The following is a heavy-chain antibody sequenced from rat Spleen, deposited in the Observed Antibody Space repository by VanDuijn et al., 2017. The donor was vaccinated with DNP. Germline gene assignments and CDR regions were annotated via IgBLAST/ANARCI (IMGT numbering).Heavy chain of an antibody. J-gene: IGHJ2*01. D-gene: IGHD4-3*01. CDR1: GFTFSAYY. Sequence: EVQLVESGGGLVQPGRSLKLSCAASGFTFSAYYVAWVRQAPAKGLEWVAYIGSAGYAPYYGDSVKGRFTISRDNAKSTLYLEMNSLRSEDMATYYCIRWNSGHFDYWGQGVMVTVSS. V-gene: IGHV5-22*01. CDR2: IGSAGYAP. CDR3: IRWNSGHFDY.